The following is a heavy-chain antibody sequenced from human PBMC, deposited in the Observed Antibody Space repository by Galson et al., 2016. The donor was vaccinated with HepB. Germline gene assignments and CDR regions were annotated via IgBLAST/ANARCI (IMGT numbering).Heavy chain of an antibody. CDR2: IYTTGST. Sequence: SLRLSCAASGFPVSHNYMSWVRQAPGKGLEWVSIIYTTGSTYYADFVKGRFTISRADSKTTVHLQMNSLRVEDTALYYCAGIASSSGWSPVYWGQGSMVTVSS. V-gene: IGHV3-53*01. CDR1: GFPVSHNY. CDR3: AGIASSSGWSPVY. J-gene: IGHJ4*02. D-gene: IGHD6-19*01.